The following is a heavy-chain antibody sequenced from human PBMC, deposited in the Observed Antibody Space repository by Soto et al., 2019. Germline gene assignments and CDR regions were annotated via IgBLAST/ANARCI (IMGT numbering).Heavy chain of an antibody. CDR1: GFAFSSFG. Sequence: PGGSLTLSCAASGFAFSSFGMHWVRQAPGKGLEWVAVISYDGSNKYYADSVKGRFTISRDNSKNTLYLQMNSLRAEDTAMYCCAKVMPGIAAAGILKGFNSAFKSHYYYGMDVWGQGTTVTVSS. CDR2: ISYDGSNK. D-gene: IGHD6-13*01. J-gene: IGHJ6*02. CDR3: AKVMPGIAAAGILKGFNSAFKSHYYYGMDV. V-gene: IGHV3-30*18.